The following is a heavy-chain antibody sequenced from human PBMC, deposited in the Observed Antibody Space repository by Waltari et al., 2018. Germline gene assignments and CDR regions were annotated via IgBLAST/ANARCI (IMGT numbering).Heavy chain of an antibody. D-gene: IGHD7-27*01. CDR1: GFPFSTYN. CDR3: AGGGWGFYLDL. V-gene: IGHV3-21*01. CDR2: VSSNGAYI. J-gene: IGHJ5*02. Sequence: EVQLMESGGGLVKPGGSLRLSCAASGFPFSTYNMNWVRQAPGKGLECVSSVSSNGAYIHYGDSVKGRFTISRDNAKTSLYLQMNGLRDEDTAVYYCAGGGWGFYLDLWGQGALVTVSS.